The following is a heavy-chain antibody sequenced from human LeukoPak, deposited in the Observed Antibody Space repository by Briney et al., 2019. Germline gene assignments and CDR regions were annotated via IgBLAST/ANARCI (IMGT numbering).Heavy chain of an antibody. CDR3: AMGPYYYDSSGYYY. CDR2: INSDGKTT. V-gene: IGHV3-74*01. Sequence: GGSLRLSCAASGFTFSNYWMYWVRQAPGKGLVWVSRINSDGKTTNYADSVKGRFTISRDNAKNTLYLQMNSLRAEDTAVYYCAMGPYYYDSSGYYYWGQGTLVTVSS. D-gene: IGHD3-22*01. J-gene: IGHJ4*02. CDR1: GFTFSNYW.